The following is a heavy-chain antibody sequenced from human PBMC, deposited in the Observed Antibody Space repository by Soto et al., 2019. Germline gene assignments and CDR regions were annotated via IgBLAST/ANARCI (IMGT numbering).Heavy chain of an antibody. J-gene: IGHJ4*02. CDR1: GFTFSSYG. D-gene: IGHD1-26*01. V-gene: IGHV3-30*03. CDR2: ISYDGSNK. CDR3: AIRPGGGGSPFGY. Sequence: QVQLVESGGGVVQPGRSLRLSCAASGFTFSSYGMHWVRQAPGKGLEWVAVISYDGSNKYYADSVKGRFTISRDNSKNPLYLKMKGGRAEDRAVYYGAIRPGGGGSPFGYWGQGTLVTVSS.